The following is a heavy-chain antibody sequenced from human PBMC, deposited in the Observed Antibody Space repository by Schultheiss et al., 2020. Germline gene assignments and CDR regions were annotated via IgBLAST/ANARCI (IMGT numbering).Heavy chain of an antibody. CDR2: MNPNSGNT. D-gene: IGHD1-7*01. CDR3: ARDAPGTANWFDP. Sequence: ASVKVSCKASGGTFSSYDINWVRQATGQGLEWMGWMNPNSGNTGYAQKFQGRVTMTRNTSISTAYMELSSLRSEDTAVYYCARDAPGTANWFDPWGQGTLVTVSS. J-gene: IGHJ5*02. CDR1: GGTFSSYD. V-gene: IGHV1-8*02.